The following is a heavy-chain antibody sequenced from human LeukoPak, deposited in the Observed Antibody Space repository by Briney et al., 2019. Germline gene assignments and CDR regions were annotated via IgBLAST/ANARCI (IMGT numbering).Heavy chain of an antibody. D-gene: IGHD5-18*01. J-gene: IGHJ4*02. CDR3: ARDTAMVVDY. V-gene: IGHV3-33*01. Sequence: GGSLRLSCAASGFTFSSYGMHWVRQAPGKGREGVAVIWSDGSNKYYADSVKGRFTISRDNSKNTLYLQMNSLRAEDTAVYYCARDTAMVVDYWGQGTLVTVSS. CDR2: IWSDGSNK. CDR1: GFTFSSYG.